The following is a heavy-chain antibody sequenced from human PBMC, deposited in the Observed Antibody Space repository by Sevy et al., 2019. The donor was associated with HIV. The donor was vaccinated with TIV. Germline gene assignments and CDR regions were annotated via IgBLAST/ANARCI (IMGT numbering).Heavy chain of an antibody. CDR2: IYHSGST. J-gene: IGHJ5*02. V-gene: IGHV4-4*02. CDR3: ARGGETPRGFDP. D-gene: IGHD3-16*01. CDR1: GGSITSVNW. Sequence: SETLSLTCAVSGGSITSVNWWHWVRQPPGKGLEWIGEIYHSGSTNYNPSLKSRVTISVDNSKNQFSLNRYSVTAADTAVYYCARGGETPRGFDPWGQGSLVTVSS.